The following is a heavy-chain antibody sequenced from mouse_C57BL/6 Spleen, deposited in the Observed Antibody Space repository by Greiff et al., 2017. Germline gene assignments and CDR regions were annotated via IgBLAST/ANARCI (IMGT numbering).Heavy chain of an antibody. CDR2: IDPETGGT. Sequence: VQLQQSGAELVRPGASVTLSCKASGYTFTDYEMHWVKQTPVHGLEWIGAIDPETGGTAYNQKFKGKAILTADKSSSTAYMELRSLTSEDSAVYYCTRWDGYGSVAYWGQGTLVTVSA. CDR1: GYTFTDYE. J-gene: IGHJ3*01. D-gene: IGHD2-2*01. CDR3: TRWDGYGSVAY. V-gene: IGHV1-15*01.